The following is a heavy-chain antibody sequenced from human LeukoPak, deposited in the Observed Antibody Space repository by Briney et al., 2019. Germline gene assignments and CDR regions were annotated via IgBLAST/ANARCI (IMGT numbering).Heavy chain of an antibody. D-gene: IGHD3-9*01. CDR1: GYTFTSYY. CDR2: INPNSGGT. V-gene: IGHV1-2*02. J-gene: IGHJ4*02. CDR3: ARDASDWNDIFFDY. Sequence: ASVKVSCKASGYTFTSYYMHWVRQAPGQGLEWMGWINPNSGGTNYAQKFQGRVTMTRDTSISTAYMELSRLRSDDTAVYYCARDASDWNDIFFDYWGQGTLVTVSS.